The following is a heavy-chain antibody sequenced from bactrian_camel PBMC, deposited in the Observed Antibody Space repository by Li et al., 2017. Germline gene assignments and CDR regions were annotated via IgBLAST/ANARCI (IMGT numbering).Heavy chain of an antibody. CDR2: IELDRTT. CDR3: AADVVGRDPCLLYRWAFDY. J-gene: IGHJ6*01. V-gene: IGHV3S55*01. D-gene: IGHD1*01. CDR1: GYTYSGYC. Sequence: LVESGGGSVQAGGSLKLSCAVSGYTYSGYCMGWFRQAPGKEREGVAFIELDRTTRYTESVKGRFTISKDNAKNTLYLQMNSLKPEDTAMYYCAADVVGRDPCLLYRWAFDYWGQGTQVTV.